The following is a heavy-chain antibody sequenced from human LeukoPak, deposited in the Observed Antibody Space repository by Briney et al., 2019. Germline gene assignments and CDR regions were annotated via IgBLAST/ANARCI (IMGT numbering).Heavy chain of an antibody. V-gene: IGHV1-8*01. D-gene: IGHD4-17*01. CDR3: ARGDYVDNY. J-gene: IGHJ4*02. CDR1: GYTLTELS. Sequence: ASVKVSCEVSGYTLTELSMHWVRQATGQGLEWMGWMNPNSGNTGYAQKFQGRVTMTRNTSISTAYMELSSLRSEDTAVYYCARGDYVDNYWGQGTLVTVSS. CDR2: MNPNSGNT.